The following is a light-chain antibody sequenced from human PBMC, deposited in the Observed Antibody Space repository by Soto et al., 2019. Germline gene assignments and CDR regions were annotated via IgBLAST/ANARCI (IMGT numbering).Light chain of an antibody. Sequence: DIQMTQSPPTLSASVGDRVTITCRASQSIRHYLAWYQQMPGKAPKLLIYGASTLQSGVPSRFSGSGSGTEFTLPFSSLQPDDFGTYFCQHHNSYSQTFVQGTKVEIK. CDR3: QHHNSYSQT. V-gene: IGKV1-5*01. J-gene: IGKJ1*01. CDR2: GAS. CDR1: QSIRHY.